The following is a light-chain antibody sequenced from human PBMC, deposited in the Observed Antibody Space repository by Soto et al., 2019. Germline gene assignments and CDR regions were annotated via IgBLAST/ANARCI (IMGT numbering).Light chain of an antibody. Sequence: DIQMTQSPSSLSASVGDRVPITCRASQSISSYLNWYQQKPGQAPKLLIYAASSLQSGVPSRVSGSGSVTDFTLTISSLQPEDFATYYCQQSYSTLMYTFGQGTKLEIK. V-gene: IGKV1-39*01. CDR1: QSISSY. CDR3: QQSYSTLMYT. CDR2: AAS. J-gene: IGKJ2*01.